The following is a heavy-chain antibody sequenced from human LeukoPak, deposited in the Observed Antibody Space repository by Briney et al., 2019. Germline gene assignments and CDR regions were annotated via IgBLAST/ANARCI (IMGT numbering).Heavy chain of an antibody. V-gene: IGHV3-30*18. Sequence: PGGSLRLSRAASGFTFSSYDMHWVRQAPGKGLEWVAVISYDGSNKYYADSVKGRFTISRDNSKNTLYLQMNSLRAEDTAVYYCAKNLYSGSYFGYWGQGTLVTVSS. CDR3: AKNLYSGSYFGY. J-gene: IGHJ4*02. D-gene: IGHD1-26*01. CDR2: ISYDGSNK. CDR1: GFTFSSYD.